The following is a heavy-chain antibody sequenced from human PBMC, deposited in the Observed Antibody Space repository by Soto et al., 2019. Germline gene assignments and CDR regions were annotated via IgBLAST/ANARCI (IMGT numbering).Heavy chain of an antibody. CDR3: ARTKDYYDDDAFDI. V-gene: IGHV3-74*01. CDR2: INSDGSST. Sequence: EVQLVESGGGLVQPGGSLRLSCAASGFTFSSYWMHWVRQAPGKGLVWVSRINSDGSSTSYADSVKGRFTISRDNAKNTLYLQMNSLRAEDTAVYYCARTKDYYDDDAFDIWGQGTMVTVSS. D-gene: IGHD3-22*01. J-gene: IGHJ3*02. CDR1: GFTFSSYW.